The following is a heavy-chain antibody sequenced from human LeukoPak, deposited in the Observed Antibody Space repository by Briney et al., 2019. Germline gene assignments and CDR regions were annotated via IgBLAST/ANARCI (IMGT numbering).Heavy chain of an antibody. J-gene: IGHJ4*02. CDR3: ARAGNYYGSGKARFDFDY. D-gene: IGHD3-10*01. V-gene: IGHV4-59*02. CDR1: GGSVSDYY. Sequence: SETLSLTCTISGGSVSDYYWSWIRQSPGKGLEWIGYIYYTGSTTYNPSLKSRVTISADTSKNQFSLKLSSVTAADTAVYYCARAGNYYGSGKARFDFDYWGQGTLVTVSS. CDR2: IYYTGST.